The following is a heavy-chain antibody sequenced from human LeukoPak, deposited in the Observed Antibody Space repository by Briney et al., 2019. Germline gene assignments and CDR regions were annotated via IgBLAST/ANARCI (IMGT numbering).Heavy chain of an antibody. CDR2: IWYDGSNK. CDR3: ARGGSGWYPIDY. V-gene: IGHV3-33*01. CDR1: GFTFSSYG. J-gene: IGHJ4*02. Sequence: GRSLRLSCAASGFTFSSYGMHWVRQAPGKGLEWVAVIWYDGSNKYYADSVKGRFTISRDNSKNTLYLQMNSLRAEDTAVYYCARGGSGWYPIDYWGQGTLVTVSS. D-gene: IGHD6-19*01.